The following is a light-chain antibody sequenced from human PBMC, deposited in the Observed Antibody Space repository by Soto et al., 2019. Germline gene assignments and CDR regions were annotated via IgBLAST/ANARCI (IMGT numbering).Light chain of an antibody. J-gene: IGKJ4*01. CDR2: GAS. CDR1: QSVSSSY. CDR3: QRHGRSPPT. V-gene: IGKV3-20*01. Sequence: EVVLTQSPGTLPLSPGERATLSCRASQSVSSSYLAWYQQKPGQAPRLLIYGASSRATGIPDRFSGSGSGTDFTLTISSLEPEDFAVYYCQRHGRSPPTFGGGTKVQLQ.